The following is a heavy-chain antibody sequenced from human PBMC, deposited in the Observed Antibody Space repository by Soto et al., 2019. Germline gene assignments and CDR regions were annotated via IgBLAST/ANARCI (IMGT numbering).Heavy chain of an antibody. Sequence: GSLRRSCAASGFTFSNAWMSWVRQAPGKGLEWVGRIKSKTDGGTTDYAAPVKGRFTISRDDSKNTLYLQMNSLKTEDTAVYSCTTYWTGNSASYDILTGASDAFDIWGQGTMVTVSS. J-gene: IGHJ3*02. D-gene: IGHD3-9*01. CDR2: IKSKTDGGTT. CDR1: GFTFSNAW. V-gene: IGHV3-15*01. CDR3: TTYWTGNSASYDILTGASDAFDI.